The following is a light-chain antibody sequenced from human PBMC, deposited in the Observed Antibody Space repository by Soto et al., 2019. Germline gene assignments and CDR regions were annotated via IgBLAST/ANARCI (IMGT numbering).Light chain of an antibody. CDR3: QQVDTSPYT. CDR2: GAS. V-gene: IGKV3-20*01. J-gene: IGKJ2*01. Sequence: VLTQSPGTLSLSPGERATLSCRASQSVSRYLVWYQQKPGQAPRLLIYGASSRASGIPDRFSGSGSGTDFTLTINRLGPEDSAVYYCQQVDTSPYTFGQGTKLEI. CDR1: QSVSRY.